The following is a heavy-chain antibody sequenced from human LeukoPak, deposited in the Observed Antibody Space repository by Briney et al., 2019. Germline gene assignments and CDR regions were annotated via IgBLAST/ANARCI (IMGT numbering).Heavy chain of an antibody. CDR2: IYHSGST. Sequence: SSETLSLTCTVSGYSISSGYYWGWIRQPPGKGLEWIGSIYHSGSTYYNPSLKSRVTISVDTSKNQFSLKLSSVTAADTAVYYCARVSLSSGWFYWGQGTLVTVSS. V-gene: IGHV4-38-2*02. CDR3: ARVSLSSGWFY. D-gene: IGHD6-19*01. CDR1: GYSISSGYY. J-gene: IGHJ4*02.